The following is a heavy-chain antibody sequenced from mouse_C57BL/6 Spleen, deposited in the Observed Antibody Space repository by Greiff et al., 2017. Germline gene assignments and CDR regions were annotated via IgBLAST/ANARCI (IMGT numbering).Heavy chain of an antibody. V-gene: IGHV2-2*01. CDR2: IWSGGST. D-gene: IGHD3-1*01. Sequence: QVQLKQSGPGLVQPSQSLSITCTVSGFSLTSYGVHWVRQSPGKGLEWLGVIWSGGSTDYNAAFISRLSISKDNSKSQVFFKMNSLQADDTAIYYCARGLTRGYFDVWGTGTTVTVSS. J-gene: IGHJ1*03. CDR3: ARGLTRGYFDV. CDR1: GFSLTSYG.